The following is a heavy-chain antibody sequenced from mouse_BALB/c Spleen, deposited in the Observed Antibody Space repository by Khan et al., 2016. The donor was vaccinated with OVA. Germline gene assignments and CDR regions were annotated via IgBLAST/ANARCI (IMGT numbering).Heavy chain of an antibody. J-gene: IGHJ4*01. V-gene: IGHV9-3-1*01. CDR1: GYTFTNYG. D-gene: IGHD2-10*01. CDR3: ARPPYFSYTLDH. Sequence: QIQLVQSGPELKKPGETVKISCKASGYTFTNYGMNWVKQSPGKALKWMGWINTYTGEPTYADDFKGRFAFSLETSARTAYLQINNLKDEETATYFCARPPYFSYTLDHWGQGTSVTVSS. CDR2: INTYTGEP.